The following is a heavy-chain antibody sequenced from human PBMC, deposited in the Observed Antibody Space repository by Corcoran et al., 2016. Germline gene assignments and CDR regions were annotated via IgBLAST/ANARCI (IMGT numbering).Heavy chain of an antibody. V-gene: IGHV3-30*18. D-gene: IGHD6-6*01. Sequence: QVQLVESGGGVVQPGRSLRLSCVASGFTFSSYGMHWVRQAPGKGLEWVAFISYDGSNKYYADSVKGRVTISRDNSKNTLYLKMNNLRAEDTAVYYFAKDDLVYYDYYGMDVWGQGTTFTVSS. CDR3: AKDDLVYYDYYGMDV. CDR2: ISYDGSNK. J-gene: IGHJ6*02. CDR1: GFTFSSYG.